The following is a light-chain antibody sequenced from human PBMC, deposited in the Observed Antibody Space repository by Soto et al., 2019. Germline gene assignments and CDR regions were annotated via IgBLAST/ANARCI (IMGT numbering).Light chain of an antibody. Sequence: DIQMTQSPSTLSASVGTRFTITCRASQSLSSWLAWYQQKPGRAPKXLIYDASSLQSGVPSRFSGSGSGTEFTLTISSLKPDDFATYYCQQYNTYWTFGQGTKVDIK. J-gene: IGKJ1*01. CDR1: QSLSSW. V-gene: IGKV1-5*01. CDR3: QQYNTYWT. CDR2: DAS.